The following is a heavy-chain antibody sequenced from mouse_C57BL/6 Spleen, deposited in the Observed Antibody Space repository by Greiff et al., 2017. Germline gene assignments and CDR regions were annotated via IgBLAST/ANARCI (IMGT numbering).Heavy chain of an antibody. CDR1: GFSLTSYG. J-gene: IGHJ4*01. CDR3: AKALYGKDAMDY. V-gene: IGHV2-4*01. CDR2: IWSGGST. Sequence: QVHVKQSGPGLVQPSQSLSITCTVSGFSLTSYGVHWVRQPPGKGLEWLGVIWSGGSTDYNAGFISRLSISKDNSKSQVFFKMNSLQADDTAIYYCAKALYGKDAMDYWGQGTSVTVSS. D-gene: IGHD2-1*01.